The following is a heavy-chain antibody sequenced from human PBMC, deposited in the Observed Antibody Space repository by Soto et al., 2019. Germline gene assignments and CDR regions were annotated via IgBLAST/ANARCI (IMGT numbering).Heavy chain of an antibody. V-gene: IGHV3-23*01. CDR3: AKVREVVVVAASIDY. CDR1: GFTFSSYA. D-gene: IGHD2-15*01. J-gene: IGHJ4*02. Sequence: EVQLLESGGGLVQPGGSLRLSCAASGFTFSSYAMSWVRQAPGKGLEWVSAISGSGGSTYYADSVKGRFTIARDNSKNTLYLQMNSLRAEDTAVYYCAKVREVVVVAASIDYWGQGTLVTVSS. CDR2: ISGSGGST.